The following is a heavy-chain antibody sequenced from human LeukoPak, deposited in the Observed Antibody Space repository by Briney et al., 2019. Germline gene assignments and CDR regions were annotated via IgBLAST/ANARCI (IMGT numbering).Heavy chain of an antibody. D-gene: IGHD3-10*01. J-gene: IGHJ6*04. CDR2: IVPRLGTA. CDR3: AGGYGSGVISPYGLDD. CDR1: GVTFSDYP. Sequence: ASVKVSCKASGVTFSDYPISWVRQAPGQGPEWMGGIVPRLGTADYAQQSQGRVTITADMSTTTAYMELSSLRSDDTAIYYCAGGYGSGVISPYGLDDWGTGTTVIVSS. V-gene: IGHV1-69*10.